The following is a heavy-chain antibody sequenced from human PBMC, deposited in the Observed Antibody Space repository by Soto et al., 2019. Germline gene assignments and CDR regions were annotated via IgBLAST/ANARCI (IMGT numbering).Heavy chain of an antibody. CDR2: ISSSSSYT. V-gene: IGHV3-11*05. CDR1: GFTFSDYY. Sequence: GGSLRLSCAASGFTFSDYYMSWIRQAPGKGLEWVSYISSSSSYTNYADSVKGRFTISRDNAKNSLYLQMNSLRAEDTAVYYCARVDPRLYIVVVPAARDYYYGMDVWGQGTTVTVSS. J-gene: IGHJ6*02. CDR3: ARVDPRLYIVVVPAARDYYYGMDV. D-gene: IGHD2-2*01.